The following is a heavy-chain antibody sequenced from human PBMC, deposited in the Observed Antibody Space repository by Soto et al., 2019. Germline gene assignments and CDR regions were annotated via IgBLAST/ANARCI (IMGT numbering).Heavy chain of an antibody. Sequence: ASVKVSCMASGYTFTSYGISWVRQAPGQGLEWMGWISAYNGNTNYAQKLQGRVTMTTDTSTSTAYVELRSLRSDDTAVYYCARDTLSYSGDFDIWGQGTMVTVSS. V-gene: IGHV1-18*01. CDR1: GYTFTSYG. D-gene: IGHD6-19*01. CDR3: ARDTLSYSGDFDI. J-gene: IGHJ3*02. CDR2: ISAYNGNT.